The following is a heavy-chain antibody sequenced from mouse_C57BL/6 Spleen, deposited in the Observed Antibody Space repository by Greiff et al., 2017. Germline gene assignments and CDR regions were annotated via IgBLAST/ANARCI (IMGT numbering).Heavy chain of an antibody. J-gene: IGHJ2*01. D-gene: IGHD2-4*01. Sequence: EVQGVESGGGLVKPGGSLKLSCAASGFTFSSYAMSWVRQTPEKRLEWVATISDGGSYTYYPDNVKGRFTISRDNAKNNLYLQMSHLKSEDTAMYYCARDRGMILDYWGQGTTLTVSS. V-gene: IGHV5-4*01. CDR3: ARDRGMILDY. CDR2: ISDGGSYT. CDR1: GFTFSSYA.